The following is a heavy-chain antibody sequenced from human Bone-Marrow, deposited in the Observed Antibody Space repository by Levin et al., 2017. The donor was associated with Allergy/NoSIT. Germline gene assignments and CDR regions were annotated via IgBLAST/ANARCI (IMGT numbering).Heavy chain of an antibody. Sequence: GESLKISCAASGFTFSNYAMSWVRQAPGKGLEWVSTIDGSGGNTYYADSVKGRFTISRDNSENTLYLQMNSLRDEDTAVYYCAKDYASGTDWFDYWGQGTLVTVSS. J-gene: IGHJ4*02. D-gene: IGHD3-10*01. CDR3: AKDYASGTDWFDY. V-gene: IGHV3-23*01. CDR2: IDGSGGNT. CDR1: GFTFSNYA.